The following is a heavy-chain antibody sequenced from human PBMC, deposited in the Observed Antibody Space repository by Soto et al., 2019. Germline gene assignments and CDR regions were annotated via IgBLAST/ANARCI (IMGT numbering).Heavy chain of an antibody. V-gene: IGHV4-59*01. CDR3: AASYSSGWHTPEGFDY. CDR1: GGSISSYY. Sequence: SETLSLTCTVSGGSISSYYWSWIRQPPGKGLEWIGYIYYSGSTNYNPSLKSRVTISVDTSKNQFSLKLSSVTAADTAVYYCAASYSSGWHTPEGFDYWGQGTLVTVSS. CDR2: IYYSGST. D-gene: IGHD6-19*01. J-gene: IGHJ4*02.